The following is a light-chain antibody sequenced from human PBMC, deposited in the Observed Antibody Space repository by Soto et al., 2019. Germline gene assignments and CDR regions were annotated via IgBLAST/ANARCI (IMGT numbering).Light chain of an antibody. CDR3: QQLNSYAIT. Sequence: IQLTQSPSSLSASVGDRVTITCRASQGISSYLAWYQQKPGKAPKLLIYAASTLRSGVPSRFSGSGSGTDFTLTISSLQPEDFATYYCQQLNSYAITFGQGTRLEIK. J-gene: IGKJ5*01. CDR1: QGISSY. V-gene: IGKV1-9*01. CDR2: AAS.